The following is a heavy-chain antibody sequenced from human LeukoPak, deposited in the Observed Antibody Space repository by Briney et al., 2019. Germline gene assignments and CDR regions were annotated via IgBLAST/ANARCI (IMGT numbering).Heavy chain of an antibody. V-gene: IGHV4-59*11. CDR1: GGSISSHY. CDR2: IYYRGST. CDR3: ARDVGYYFDY. J-gene: IGHJ4*02. Sequence: NPSETLSLTCTVSGGSISSHYWSWIRQPPGKGLEWIGYIYYRGSTNYNPSLKSRVTISVDTSKNQFSLKLSSVAAADTAVYYCARDVGYYFDYWGQGTLVTVSS.